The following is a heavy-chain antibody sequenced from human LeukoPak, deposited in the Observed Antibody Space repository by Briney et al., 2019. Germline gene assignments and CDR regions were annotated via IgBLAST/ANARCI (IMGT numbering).Heavy chain of an antibody. CDR2: ISSSGSSV. Sequence: GGSLRLSCEASGFIFSDYNMNWVRQAPGKGLEWVSYISSSGSSVYYADSVKGRITISRDNAKNSLYLQMNSLRAEDTAVFYCARDQYDTWSRRGNFDSWGQGTLVIVSS. CDR3: ARDQYDTWSRRGNFDS. CDR1: GFIFSDYN. J-gene: IGHJ4*02. V-gene: IGHV3-48*01. D-gene: IGHD3-3*01.